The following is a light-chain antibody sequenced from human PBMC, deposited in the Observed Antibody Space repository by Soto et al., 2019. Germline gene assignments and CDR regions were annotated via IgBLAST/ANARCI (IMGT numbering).Light chain of an antibody. V-gene: IGKV3-20*01. CDR3: QQYGTSPPMYT. CDR1: QSFSGNY. Sequence: EIVLTQSPGTLSLSPGERATLSCRASQSFSGNYLAWYQQKPGQAPRLLIYGVSSKAPGIPDRFSGSGSGTDFTLSISRLDPEDFAVYYCQQYGTSPPMYTFGQGTKLEIK. J-gene: IGKJ2*01. CDR2: GVS.